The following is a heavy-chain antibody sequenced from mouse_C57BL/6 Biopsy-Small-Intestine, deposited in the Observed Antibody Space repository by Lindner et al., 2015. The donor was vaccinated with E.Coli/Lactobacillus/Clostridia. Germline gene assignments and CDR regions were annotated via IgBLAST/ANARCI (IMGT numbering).Heavy chain of an antibody. J-gene: IGHJ4*01. CDR2: IYPGDGDT. V-gene: IGHV1-82*01. CDR3: ARRGSSHAMDY. CDR1: GYAFSSSW. Sequence: VQLQESGPELVKPGASVKISCKASGYAFSSSWMNWVKQRPGKGLEWIGRIYPGDGDTNYNGKFKGKATLTADKSSSTAYMQLSSLTSEDSAVYFYARRGSSHAMDYWGQGTSVTVSS.